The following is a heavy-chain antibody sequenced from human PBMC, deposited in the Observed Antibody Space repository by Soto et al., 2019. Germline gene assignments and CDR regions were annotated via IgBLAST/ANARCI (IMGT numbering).Heavy chain of an antibody. CDR1: GDAINSSHC. CDR3: AARHFWSGPWTETRLGY. D-gene: IGHD3-3*02. J-gene: IGHJ4*02. Sequence: SETLSLTCAVSGDAINSSHCLNSFRHPPGKGLEWSGQISHSGSTNYNPSLTSRVNKSVDKSKNHFSLKLTSVTAADTAVYYCAARHFWSGPWTETRLGYWGQGTLVTV. V-gene: IGHV4-4*02. CDR2: ISHSGST.